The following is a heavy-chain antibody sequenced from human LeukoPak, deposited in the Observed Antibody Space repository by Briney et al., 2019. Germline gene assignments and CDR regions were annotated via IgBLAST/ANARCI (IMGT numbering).Heavy chain of an antibody. Sequence: SETLSLTCAVSGYSISSGYYWGWIRQPPGKGLEWIGSIYHSGSTYYNPSLKSRVTISVDTFKNQFSLKLSSVTAADTAVYYCARHALTTINWFDPWGQGTLVTVSS. J-gene: IGHJ5*02. CDR1: GYSISSGYY. CDR2: IYHSGST. D-gene: IGHD3-22*01. V-gene: IGHV4-38-2*01. CDR3: ARHALTTINWFDP.